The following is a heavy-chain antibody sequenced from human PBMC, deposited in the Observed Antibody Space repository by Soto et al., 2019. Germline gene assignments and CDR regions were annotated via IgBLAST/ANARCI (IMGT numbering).Heavy chain of an antibody. CDR2: ISGSGGST. Sequence: EVQLLESGGGLVQPGGSLRLSCAASGFTFSSYAMSWVHQAPGKGLEWVSAISGSGGSTYYADSVKGRFTISRDNSKNTLYLQMNSLRAEDTAVYYCVPRSFDIAVPSPEYFQHWGQGTLVTVSS. CDR3: VPRSFDIAVPSPEYFQH. J-gene: IGHJ1*01. V-gene: IGHV3-23*01. CDR1: GFTFSSYA. D-gene: IGHD6-19*01.